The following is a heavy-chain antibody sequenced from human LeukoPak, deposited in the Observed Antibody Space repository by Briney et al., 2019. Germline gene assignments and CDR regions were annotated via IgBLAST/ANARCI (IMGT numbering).Heavy chain of an antibody. CDR2: IGGSGTTI. D-gene: IGHD3-22*01. J-gene: IGHJ1*01. V-gene: IGHV3-48*03. CDR1: GFTFSSYE. Sequence: PGGSLRLSCAASGFTFSSYEMTWVRQAPGKGLEWVSYIGGSGTTIYYADSVKGRFTISRDNSKNTLYLQMNSLRAEDTAVYYCAKGSGYYPEYFQHWGQGTLVTVSS. CDR3: AKGSGYYPEYFQH.